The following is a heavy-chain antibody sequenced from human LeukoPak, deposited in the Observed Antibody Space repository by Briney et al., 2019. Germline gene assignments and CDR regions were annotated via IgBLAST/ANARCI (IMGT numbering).Heavy chain of an antibody. CDR1: GDSISTFY. D-gene: IGHD2-2*01. V-gene: IGHV4-59*08. Sequence: SETLSLTCTVSGDSISTFYWNWIRQPPGKGLEWIGHIYYSGSTNYNPSLKSRVTISVDTSKNQFSLKLSSVTAADTAVYYCARHNLVVVPAEFDPWGQGTLVTVSS. J-gene: IGHJ5*02. CDR2: IYYSGST. CDR3: ARHNLVVVPAEFDP.